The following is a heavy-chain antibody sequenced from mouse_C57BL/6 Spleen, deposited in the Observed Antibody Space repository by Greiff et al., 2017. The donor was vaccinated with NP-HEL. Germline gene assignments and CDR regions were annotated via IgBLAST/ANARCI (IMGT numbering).Heavy chain of an antibody. V-gene: IGHV5-17*01. CDR2: ISSGSSTI. CDR3: ARLITLNFDY. J-gene: IGHJ2*01. CDR1: GFTFSDYG. D-gene: IGHD1-1*01. Sequence: EVMLVESGGGLVKPGGSLKLSCAASGFTFSDYGMHWVRQAPEKGLEWVAYISSGSSTIYYADTVKGRFTISRDNAKNTLFLQMTSLRSEDTAMYYCARLITLNFDYWGQGTTLTVSS.